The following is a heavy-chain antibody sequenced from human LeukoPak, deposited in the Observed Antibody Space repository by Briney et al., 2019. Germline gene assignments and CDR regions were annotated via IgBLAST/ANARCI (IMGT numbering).Heavy chain of an antibody. CDR2: IYHSGST. J-gene: IGHJ5*02. Sequence: SGTLSLTCAVSGGSISSSNWWSWVRQPPGKGLEWIGEIYHSGSTNYNPSLKSRVTISVDKSKNQFSLKLSSVTAADTAVYYCARDRLDSSGLLSGWFDPWGQGTLVTVSS. CDR3: ARDRLDSSGLLSGWFDP. V-gene: IGHV4-4*02. CDR1: GGSISSSNW. D-gene: IGHD3-22*01.